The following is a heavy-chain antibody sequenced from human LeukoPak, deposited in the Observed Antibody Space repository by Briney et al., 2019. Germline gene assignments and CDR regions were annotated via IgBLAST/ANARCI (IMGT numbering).Heavy chain of an antibody. CDR1: GFTFSSYS. CDR2: ISSSSSYI. CDR3: ARDQRRYYYDSSGYYPDAFDI. Sequence: GGSLRLSCAASGFTFSSYSMNWVRQAPGKGLEWVSSISSSSSYIYYADSVKGRFTISRDNAKNLLYLQMNSLRAEDTAVYYCARDQRRYYYDSSGYYPDAFDIWGQGTMVTVSS. V-gene: IGHV3-21*01. D-gene: IGHD3-22*01. J-gene: IGHJ3*02.